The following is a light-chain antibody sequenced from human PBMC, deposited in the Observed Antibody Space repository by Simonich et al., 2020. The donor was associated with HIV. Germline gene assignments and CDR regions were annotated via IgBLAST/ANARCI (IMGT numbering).Light chain of an antibody. CDR2: WAS. J-gene: IGKJ4*01. Sequence: DIVMTQSPDSLAVSLGERATINCKSSQSVLHSSNNKNYLVWYQQKPGQPPKLLIYWASTRESGVPDRFRCSGSGTDFTLTISSLQAEDVAVYYCQQYYSTPLTFGGGTKVEIK. V-gene: IGKV4-1*01. CDR3: QQYYSTPLT. CDR1: QSVLHSSNNKNY.